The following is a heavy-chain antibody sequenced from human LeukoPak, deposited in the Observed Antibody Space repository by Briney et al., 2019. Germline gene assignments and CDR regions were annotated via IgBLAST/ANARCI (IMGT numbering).Heavy chain of an antibody. CDR1: GFTFSTYS. CDR2: ISSSSSYI. J-gene: IGHJ4*02. CDR3: ARVYSSSWYFDY. V-gene: IGHV3-21*01. D-gene: IGHD6-13*01. Sequence: PGGSLRLSCAASGFTFSTYSMTWVRQAPGKGLDWASSISSSSSYIYYADSVKGRFTISRDNAKNSLYLQMNSLRVEDTAVYYCARVYSSSWYFDYWGQGTLVTVSS.